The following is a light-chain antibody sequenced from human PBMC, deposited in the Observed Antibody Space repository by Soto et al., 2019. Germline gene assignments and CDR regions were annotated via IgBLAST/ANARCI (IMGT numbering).Light chain of an antibody. CDR2: GAS. Sequence: EIVLTQSPGTLSLSPGERATLSCRASQRVSSSYLAWYQQKPGQAPRLLIYGASSRATGIPDRFSGSGSGTDFTLIISRLEPEYFAVYYCQQYGSSPPWTFGQGTKVEIK. CDR1: QRVSSSY. CDR3: QQYGSSPPWT. V-gene: IGKV3-20*01. J-gene: IGKJ1*01.